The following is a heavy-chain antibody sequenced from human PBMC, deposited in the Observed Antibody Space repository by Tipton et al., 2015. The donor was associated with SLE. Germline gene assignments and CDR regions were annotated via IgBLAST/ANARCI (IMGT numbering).Heavy chain of an antibody. Sequence: GLVKPSETLSLTCAVYGGSFSGYYWSWIRQPPGKGLEWIGEINHSGSTNYNPSLKSRVTISVDTSKNQFSLKLSSVTAADTAVYYCARGRGTYYDFWSGLDVWGQGTTVTVSS. V-gene: IGHV4-34*01. CDR1: GGSFSGYY. CDR2: INHSGST. J-gene: IGHJ6*02. D-gene: IGHD3-3*01. CDR3: ARGRGTYYDFWSGLDV.